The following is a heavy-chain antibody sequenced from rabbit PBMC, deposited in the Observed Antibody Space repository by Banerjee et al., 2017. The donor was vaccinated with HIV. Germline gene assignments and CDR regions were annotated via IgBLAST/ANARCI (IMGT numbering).Heavy chain of an antibody. J-gene: IGHJ4*01. CDR1: GFPFSNKAV. CDR2: INAVTGKA. V-gene: IGHV1S45*01. CDR3: VRFFDL. Sequence: QEQLVESGGGLVKPGASLTLTCKASGFPFSNKAVMCWVRQAPGKGLEWITCINAVTGKAVYASWAKGRCTFSKTSSTTVTLQMTSLTAADTATYFCVRFFDLWGQGTLVTVS.